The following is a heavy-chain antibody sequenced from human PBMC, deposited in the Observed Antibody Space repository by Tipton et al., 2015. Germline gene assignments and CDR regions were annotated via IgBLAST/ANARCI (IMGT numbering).Heavy chain of an antibody. V-gene: IGHV4-59*01. CDR2: ISYTGHT. Sequence: TLSLTCNVSGVSITDYYYHWIRQPPGKGLQWIGHISYTGHTFYESSLRGRVTMSLDTSQNRLSLNLNSVTTADTAVYYCAREKRISIFGVLIPHCVFWVQGALVSVSS. CDR1: GVSITDYY. J-gene: IGHJ4*02. CDR3: AREKRISIFGVLIPHCVF. D-gene: IGHD3-3*01.